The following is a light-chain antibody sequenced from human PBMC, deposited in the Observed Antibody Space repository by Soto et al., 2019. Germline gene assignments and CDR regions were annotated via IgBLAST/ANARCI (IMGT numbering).Light chain of an antibody. V-gene: IGKV1D-12*01. CDR3: QQRQYWCPIT. CDR1: QGIGTW. J-gene: IGKJ5*01. CDR2: AAS. Sequence: DIQMTQSPSSVSASVGDVVSIACRASQGIGTWLAWYQQKPGKAPKLLIYAASSLQSGVPSRFSGSGSGTDVTLTISSLQPEEFAIYYGQQRQYWCPITFGKGTRLE.